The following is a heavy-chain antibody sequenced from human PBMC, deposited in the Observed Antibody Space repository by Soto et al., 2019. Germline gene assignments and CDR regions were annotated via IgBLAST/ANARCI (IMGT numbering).Heavy chain of an antibody. CDR2: IDPSDSYT. CDR3: ARRYYDSSDNYYYYGMDV. J-gene: IGHJ6*02. D-gene: IGHD3-22*01. CDR1: GYSFTSYW. V-gene: IGHV5-10-1*01. Sequence: GESLKISCKGSGYSFTSYWISWVRQMPGKGLEWMGRIDPSDSYTNYSPSFQGHVTISADKSISTAYLQWSSLKASDTAMYYCARRYYDSSDNYYYYGMDVWGQGTTVTVSS.